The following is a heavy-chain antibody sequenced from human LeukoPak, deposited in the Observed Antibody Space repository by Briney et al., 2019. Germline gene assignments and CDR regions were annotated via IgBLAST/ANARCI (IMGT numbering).Heavy chain of an antibody. CDR3: AKARYSSGWYDFQH. J-gene: IGHJ1*01. CDR1: GFTFDDYA. CDR2: ISWNSGSI. D-gene: IGHD6-19*01. V-gene: IGHV3-9*01. Sequence: PGGSLRLSCAASGFTFDDYAMHWVRQAPGKGLEWVSGISWNSGSIGYADSVKGRFTISRDNAKNSLYLQMNSLRAEDTALYYCAKARYSSGWYDFQHWGQGTLVTVSS.